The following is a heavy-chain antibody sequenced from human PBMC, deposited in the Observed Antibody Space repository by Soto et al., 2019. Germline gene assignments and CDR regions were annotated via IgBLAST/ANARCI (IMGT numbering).Heavy chain of an antibody. D-gene: IGHD3-10*01. V-gene: IGHV3-48*02. Sequence: EVQLVQSGGGLAQSGGSLRISCAGSGFAFSAYMMNWVRHAPGKGLEWIADISTNGRSKSYAASVRGRFTISRDNTKHSMYLQINSLRNDDTAVYYRGRDRDLRDYYFMDVWGQGTTVTVS. CDR2: ISTNGRSK. J-gene: IGHJ6*02. CDR1: GFAFSAYM. CDR3: GRDRDLRDYYFMDV.